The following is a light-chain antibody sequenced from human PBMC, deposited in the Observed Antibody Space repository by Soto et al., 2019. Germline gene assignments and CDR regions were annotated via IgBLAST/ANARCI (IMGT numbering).Light chain of an antibody. Sequence: QSALTQPRSVSGSPGQSVTISCSGTSSDLGGYNYVSWYQHHPGKAPKLMIYDVTLRPSGVPDRFSGSKSGNTASLTISGRQAEDEADYYCCSYAGSFTWVFGGGTKLTVL. CDR2: DVT. J-gene: IGLJ3*02. V-gene: IGLV2-11*01. CDR3: CSYAGSFTWV. CDR1: SSDLGGYNY.